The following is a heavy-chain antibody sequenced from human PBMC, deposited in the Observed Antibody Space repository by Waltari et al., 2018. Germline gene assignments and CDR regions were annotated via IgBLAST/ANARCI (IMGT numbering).Heavy chain of an antibody. V-gene: IGHV1-8*01. J-gene: IGHJ4*02. D-gene: IGHD2-2*01. CDR2: MNPNSGNT. CDR3: AREYYYSSTSCYRPGFDY. CDR1: GYTFTSYD. Sequence: QVKLVQSGAEVKKPGAAVKVSCKAFGYTFTSYDINWGRPATGQGLEWMGWMNPNSGNTGYAQKFQGRVTMTRNTSISTAYMELSSLRSEDTAVYYCAREYYYSSTSCYRPGFDYWGQGTLVTVSS.